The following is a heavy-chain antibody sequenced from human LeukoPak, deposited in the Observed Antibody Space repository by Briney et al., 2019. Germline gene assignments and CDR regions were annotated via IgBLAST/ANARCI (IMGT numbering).Heavy chain of an antibody. CDR1: GYTCTSYA. Sequence: ASVKVSCKASGYTCTSYAMNWVRQAPGQGLEWMGWINTNTGNPTYAQGFTGRFVFSLDTSVSTAYLQISSLKAEDTAVYYCARVTSYYDILTGYQVDAYYFDYWGQGTLVTVSS. V-gene: IGHV7-4-1*02. CDR3: ARVTSYYDILTGYQVDAYYFDY. J-gene: IGHJ4*02. CDR2: INTNTGNP. D-gene: IGHD3-9*01.